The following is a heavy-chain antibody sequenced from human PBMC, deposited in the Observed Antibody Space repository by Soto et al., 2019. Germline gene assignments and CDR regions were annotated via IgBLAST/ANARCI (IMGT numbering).Heavy chain of an antibody. CDR2: ISSSGSTI. V-gene: IGHV3-11*01. Sequence: QVQLVESGGGLVKPGGSLRLSCAASGFTFSDYYMSWIRQAPGKGLEWVSYISSSGSTIYYADSVKGRFTISRDNAKNSQYLQMNSRRAEDTAVYYCARVIQSEGPTRIVVVPAAPVFDYWGQGTLVTVSS. CDR1: GFTFSDYY. D-gene: IGHD2-2*01. CDR3: ARVIQSEGPTRIVVVPAAPVFDY. J-gene: IGHJ4*02.